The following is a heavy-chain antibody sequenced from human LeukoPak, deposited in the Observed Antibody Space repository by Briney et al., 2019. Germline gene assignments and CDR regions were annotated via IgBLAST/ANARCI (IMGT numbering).Heavy chain of an antibody. Sequence: GRSLTLSCAASGFTFDDYAMHWVRQAPGKGLEWVSGISWNSGSIGYADSVKGRFTISRDNAKNSLYLQMSSLRAEDMALYYCAKDASGYPRSPFDYWGQETLVTVPS. D-gene: IGHD3-9*01. J-gene: IGHJ4*02. CDR2: ISWNSGSI. V-gene: IGHV3-9*03. CDR3: AKDASGYPRSPFDY. CDR1: GFTFDDYA.